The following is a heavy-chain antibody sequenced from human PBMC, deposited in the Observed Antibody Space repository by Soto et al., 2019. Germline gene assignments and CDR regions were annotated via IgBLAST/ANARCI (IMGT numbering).Heavy chain of an antibody. D-gene: IGHD1-26*01. V-gene: IGHV1-3*01. J-gene: IGHJ4*02. Sequence: QVQIVQSGAEVKKPGASVRVSCKASGYIFTSYVMHWVRQAPGQRLEWMGWINAGNGNTKYSPKYQGRVTITRDTSASAAHMDLSSLTSEDTAVYFCARGNQELDYWSQGTLVTVSS. CDR1: GYIFTSYV. CDR3: ARGNQELDY. CDR2: INAGNGNT.